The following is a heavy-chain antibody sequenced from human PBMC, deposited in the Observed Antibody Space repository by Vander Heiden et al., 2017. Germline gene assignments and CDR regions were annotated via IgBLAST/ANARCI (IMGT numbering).Heavy chain of an antibody. CDR3: AKRRDSSGWGFDY. V-gene: IGHV3-9*01. Sequence: EVQLVESGGGLVQPGRSLRLSCAASGLRFDDYAMHWVRQAPGKGLEWVSSISWKSGSIAYADSVKGRFTISRDNAKNSLYLQMNSLRAEDTALYYCAKRRDSSGWGFDYWGQGTLVTVSS. D-gene: IGHD3-22*01. J-gene: IGHJ4*02. CDR1: GLRFDDYA. CDR2: ISWKSGSI.